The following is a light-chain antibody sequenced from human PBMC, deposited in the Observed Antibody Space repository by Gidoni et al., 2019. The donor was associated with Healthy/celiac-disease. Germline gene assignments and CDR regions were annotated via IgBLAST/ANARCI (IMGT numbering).Light chain of an antibody. CDR1: NIGSKS. V-gene: IGLV3-21*04. Sequence: SYVLTQPPSVSVAPGKTARITCGGNNIGSKSVHWYQQKPGQAPVLVIYYDSDRPSGIPERFSGSNSGNTATLTISRVEAGDEDDYYCQVWDSSSDHYVVFGGGTKLTVL. J-gene: IGLJ2*01. CDR3: QVWDSSSDHYVV. CDR2: YDS.